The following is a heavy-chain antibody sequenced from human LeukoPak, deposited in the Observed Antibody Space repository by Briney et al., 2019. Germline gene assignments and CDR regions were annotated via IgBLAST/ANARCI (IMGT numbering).Heavy chain of an antibody. Sequence: GGALRLSCAASGFTFSTYAMHLVPQAPREGLEWVAVISYDGSNKYYADSVKGRFTISRDNSKNTLYLQMNSLRAEDTAVYYCAGEDYYFDYGGQGTLVTVS. V-gene: IGHV3-30*04. J-gene: IGHJ4*02. CDR1: GFTFSTYA. CDR2: ISYDGSNK. CDR3: AGEDYYFDY. D-gene: IGHD3/OR15-3a*01.